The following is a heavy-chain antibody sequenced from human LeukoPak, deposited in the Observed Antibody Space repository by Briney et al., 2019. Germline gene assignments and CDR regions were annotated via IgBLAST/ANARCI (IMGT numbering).Heavy chain of an antibody. CDR3: AREGDGYTY. CDR2: INPNSGGT. CDR1: GYTFTGYY. V-gene: IGHV1-2*02. J-gene: IGHJ4*02. Sequence: GASVKVSCKASGYTFTGYYMHWVRQAPGQGLEWMGWINPNSGGTKYAQKFQGRVTMTRDTSMNTAYMELSSLESDDTAVYYCAREGDGYTYWGQGTLVTVSS. D-gene: IGHD5-24*01.